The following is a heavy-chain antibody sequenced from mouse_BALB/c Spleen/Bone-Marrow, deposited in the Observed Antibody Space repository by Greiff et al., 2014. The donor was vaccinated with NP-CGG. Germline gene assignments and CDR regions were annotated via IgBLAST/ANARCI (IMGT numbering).Heavy chain of an antibody. V-gene: IGHV5-9-3*01. CDR2: ISSGGSYT. J-gene: IGHJ1*01. D-gene: IGHD1-1*01. CDR1: GFTFSSYA. Sequence: EVKLMESGGGLVKPGGSLKLSCAASGFTFSSYAMSWVLQTPEKRLEWVATISSGGSYTYYADSVKGRFTISRDTAKNTLYLQMSSLRSEDTAIYYCARQDYYGSSPHWYFDVWGAGTTVTVSS. CDR3: ARQDYYGSSPHWYFDV.